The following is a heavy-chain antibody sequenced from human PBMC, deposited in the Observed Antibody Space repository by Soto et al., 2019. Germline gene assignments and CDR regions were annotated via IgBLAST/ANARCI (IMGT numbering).Heavy chain of an antibody. J-gene: IGHJ4*02. D-gene: IGHD6-19*01. CDR1: GDSVSSNSAA. CDR2: TYYRSKWYN. V-gene: IGHV6-1*01. CDR3: ARVGEFRYSSGWYYFDY. Sequence: PSQTLSLTCAISGDSVSSNSAAWNWIRQSPSRGLEWLGRTYYRSKWYNDYAVSVKSRITINPDTSKNQFSLQLNSVTPEDTAVYYCARVGEFRYSSGWYYFDYWGQGTLVTVSS.